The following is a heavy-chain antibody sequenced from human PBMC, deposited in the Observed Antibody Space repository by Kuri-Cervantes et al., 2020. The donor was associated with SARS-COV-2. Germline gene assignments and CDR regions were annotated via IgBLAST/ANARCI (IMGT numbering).Heavy chain of an antibody. V-gene: IGHV1-46*01. CDR3: AREAGVDPAAVGVDY. D-gene: IGHD6-13*01. J-gene: IGHJ4*02. Sequence: ASVKVSCKASGYTFTSYYMHWVRQAPGQGLEWMGIINPSGGSTSCAQKFQGRVTMTRDTSASTVYMEVSSLTSDDTAVYYCAREAGVDPAAVGVDYWGQGTLVTVSS. CDR2: INPSGGST. CDR1: GYTFTSYY.